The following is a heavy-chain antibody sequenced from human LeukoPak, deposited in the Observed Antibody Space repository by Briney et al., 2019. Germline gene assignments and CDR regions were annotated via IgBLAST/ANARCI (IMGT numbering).Heavy chain of an antibody. CDR1: GYTLTELS. D-gene: IGHD2-2*02. CDR2: FDPEDGET. J-gene: IGHJ5*02. V-gene: IGHV1-24*01. CDR3: ATTYCSSTSCYMLGPSGWFDP. Sequence: ASVKVSCKVSGYTLTELSMHWVRQAPGKGLEWMGGFDPEDGETIYAQKFQGRATMTEDTSTDTAYMELSSLRSEDTAVYYCATTYCSSTSCYMLGPSGWFDPWGQGTLVTVSS.